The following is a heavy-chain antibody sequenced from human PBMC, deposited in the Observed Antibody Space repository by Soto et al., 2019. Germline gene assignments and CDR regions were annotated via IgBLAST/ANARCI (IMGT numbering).Heavy chain of an antibody. CDR1: GFSFSNAG. CDR3: TTDPYYDSSGYYSDY. CDR2: IKSKTDGGRT. D-gene: IGHD3-22*01. J-gene: IGHJ4*02. V-gene: IGHV3-15*07. Sequence: PGGSLRLSCAASGFSFSNAGMNWVRQAPGKGLEWVGRIKSKTDGGRTDYAAPVKGRFTISRDDSKNTLYLQMNSLKTEDTAVYYCTTDPYYDSSGYYSDYWGQGTLVTVSS.